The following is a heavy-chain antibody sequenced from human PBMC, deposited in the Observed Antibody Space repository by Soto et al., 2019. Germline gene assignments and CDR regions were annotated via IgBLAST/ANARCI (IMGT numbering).Heavy chain of an antibody. CDR2: IYYSGST. D-gene: IGHD2-15*01. Sequence: SETLSLTCTVSGGSISSSSYYWGWIRQPPGKGLEWIGSIYYSGSTYYNPSLKSRVTISVDTSKNQFSLKLSSVTAADTAVYYCARHVIAPAYCSGGSCYSVGYLYFDLWGRGNLVT. CDR3: ARHVIAPAYCSGGSCYSVGYLYFDL. CDR1: GGSISSSSYY. V-gene: IGHV4-39*01. J-gene: IGHJ2*01.